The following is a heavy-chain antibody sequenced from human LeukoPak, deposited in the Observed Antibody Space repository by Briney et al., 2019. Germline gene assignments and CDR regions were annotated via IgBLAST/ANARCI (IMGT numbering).Heavy chain of an antibody. CDR2: MNPNSGGT. D-gene: IGHD5-12*01. CDR1: GYTFQDYY. V-gene: IGHV1-2*02. CDR3: ARGLLVSGYGLFDY. J-gene: IGHJ4*02. Sequence: ASVKVSCKASGYTFQDYYIHWVRQAPGVGLEWMGWMNPNSGGTNYAQKFQGRVTMTRDTSISTAYMELSTLRSDDTAVYYCARGLLVSGYGLFDYWGQGTLVTVSS.